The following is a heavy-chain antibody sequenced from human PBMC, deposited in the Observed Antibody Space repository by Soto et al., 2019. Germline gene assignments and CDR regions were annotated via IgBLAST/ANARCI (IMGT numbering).Heavy chain of an antibody. D-gene: IGHD1-26*01. CDR3: AREGKVVGARSYYFDY. J-gene: IGHJ4*02. V-gene: IGHV3-33*01. CDR2: IWYDGSNK. Sequence: QVQLVESGVGVVQPGRSLRLSCAASGFTFSSYGMHWVRQAPGKGLEWVAVIWYDGSNKYYADSVKGRFTISRDNSKNTLHLQMNSLRAEDTAVYNCAREGKVVGARSYYFDYWGQGTLVTVSS. CDR1: GFTFSSYG.